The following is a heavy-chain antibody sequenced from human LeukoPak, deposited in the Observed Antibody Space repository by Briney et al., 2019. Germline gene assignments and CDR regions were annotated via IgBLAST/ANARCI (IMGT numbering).Heavy chain of an antibody. D-gene: IGHD6-13*01. J-gene: IGHJ4*02. CDR2: IYYSGST. CDR3: ASLYSSSWSGSFDY. V-gene: IGHV4-59*01. CDR1: GGSISSYY. Sequence: PSETLSLTCTVSGGSISSYYWSWIRQPPGKGLEWIGDIYYSGSTNYNPSLKSRVTISVDTSKNQFSLKLRSVTAADTAVYYCASLYSSSWSGSFDYWGQGTLVTVSS.